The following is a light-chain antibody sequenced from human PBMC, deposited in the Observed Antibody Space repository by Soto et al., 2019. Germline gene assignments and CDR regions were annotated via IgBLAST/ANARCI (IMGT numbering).Light chain of an antibody. CDR2: DVS. CDR1: SSDVGGYNY. V-gene: IGLV2-14*03. J-gene: IGLJ3*02. Sequence: QSVLTQPASVSGSPGQSITISCTGSSSDVGGYNYVSWYQLHPGKAPKLMIYDVSNRPSGISNRFSGSKSDNTASLTISGLQAEDEADYYCSSSTSSSTWLFGGGTKVTVL. CDR3: SSSTSSSTWL.